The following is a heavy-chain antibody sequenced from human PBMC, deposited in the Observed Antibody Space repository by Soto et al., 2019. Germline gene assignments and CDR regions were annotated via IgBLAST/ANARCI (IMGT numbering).Heavy chain of an antibody. CDR2: IIPIFGTA. D-gene: IGHD3-10*01. CDR1: GGTFSSYA. Sequence: QVQLVQSGAEVKKPGSSVKVSCKASGGTFSSYAISWVRQAPGQGLEWMGGIIPIFGTANYAQKFQGRVKITADESTSTAYMGLRSLGSEDTAVYYCARLRAYYGSGSYDYWGQGTLVTVSS. J-gene: IGHJ4*02. V-gene: IGHV1-69*01. CDR3: ARLRAYYGSGSYDY.